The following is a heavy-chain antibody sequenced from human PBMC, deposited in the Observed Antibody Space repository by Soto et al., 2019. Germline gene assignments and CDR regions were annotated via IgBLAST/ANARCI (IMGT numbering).Heavy chain of an antibody. J-gene: IGHJ4*02. D-gene: IGHD4-17*01. CDR1: GGSISSYY. Sequence: PSETLSLTCTVSGGSISSYYWSWIRQPPGKGLEWIGYIYYSGSTNYNPSLKSRVTISVDTSKNQFSLKLSSVTAADTAVYYCARSYGDYGLGFDYWGQGTLVTVSS. V-gene: IGHV4-59*01. CDR2: IYYSGST. CDR3: ARSYGDYGLGFDY.